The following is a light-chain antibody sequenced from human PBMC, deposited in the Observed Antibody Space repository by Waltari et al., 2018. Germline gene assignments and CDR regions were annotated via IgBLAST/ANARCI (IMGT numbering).Light chain of an antibody. CDR1: QHVLYSSNNKNY. J-gene: IGKJ4*01. CDR3: QQYFSTPPVT. CDR2: WAS. V-gene: IGKV4-1*01. Sequence: DIVMTQSPDSLAVSLGERATINCKSSQHVLYSSNNKNYLAWYQQKSGQPPKLLIYWASTRESGVPDRFSGSGSGTDFTLTISSLQAEDVAVYYCQQYFSTPPVTFGGGTKVEIK.